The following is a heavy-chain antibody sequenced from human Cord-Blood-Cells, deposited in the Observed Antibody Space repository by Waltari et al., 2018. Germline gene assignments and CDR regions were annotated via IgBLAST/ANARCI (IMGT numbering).Heavy chain of an antibody. Sequence: QVQLVQSGAEVKKPGASVKVSCKASGYTFTSYDINWVRQATGQGLEWMGWMNPNSGNTGYAQKCQGRFTMTRNHSISTAYMELSSLRSEDTAVYYCARLVRFLEWFTPTYYYYYMDVWGKGTTVTVSS. CDR1: GYTFTSYD. CDR2: MNPNSGNT. D-gene: IGHD3-3*01. CDR3: ARLVRFLEWFTPTYYYYYMDV. V-gene: IGHV1-8*01. J-gene: IGHJ6*03.